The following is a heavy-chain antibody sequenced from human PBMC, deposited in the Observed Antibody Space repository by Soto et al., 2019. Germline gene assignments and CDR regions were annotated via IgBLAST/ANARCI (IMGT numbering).Heavy chain of an antibody. D-gene: IGHD3-22*01. Sequence: PSETLSLTCTVSGGSISSDCWSWIRQPPGKGLEWIGYIHYSGNTKYNPSLKSRVTISVDTSKNQFSLKLSPVTAADTAVYYCARAAYYYDSSAYHQFDHWGQGTLVTVSS. CDR3: ARAAYYYDSSAYHQFDH. V-gene: IGHV4-59*01. CDR2: IHYSGNT. J-gene: IGHJ4*02. CDR1: GGSISSDC.